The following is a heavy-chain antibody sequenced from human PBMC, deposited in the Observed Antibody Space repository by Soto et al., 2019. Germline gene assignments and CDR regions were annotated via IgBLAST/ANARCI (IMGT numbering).Heavy chain of an antibody. CDR1: GFTFSSYA. D-gene: IGHD3-22*01. V-gene: IGHV3-23*01. J-gene: IGHJ3*02. CDR2: ISGSGGST. CDR3: AKVVTMIVVAPDAFDI. Sequence: GGSLRLSCAASGFTFSSYAMSWVRQAPGKGLEWVSAISGSGGSTYYADSVKGRFTISRDNSKNTLYLQMNSLRAEDTAVYYCAKVVTMIVVAPDAFDIWGQGTMVTVSS.